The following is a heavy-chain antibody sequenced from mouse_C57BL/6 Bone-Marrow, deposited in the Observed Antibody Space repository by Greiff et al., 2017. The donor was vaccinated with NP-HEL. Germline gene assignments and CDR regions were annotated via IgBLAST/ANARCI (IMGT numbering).Heavy chain of an antibody. Sequence: QVQLQQPGAELVMPGASVKLSCKASGYTFTSYWMHWVKQRPGQGLEWIGEIDPSDIYTNYNQKFKGKSTLTVDKSSSTAYMQLSSLTSEDSAVYYCARGYYAMDYWGQGTSVTVSS. CDR1: GYTFTSYW. J-gene: IGHJ4*01. V-gene: IGHV1-69*01. CDR2: IDPSDIYT. CDR3: ARGYYAMDY.